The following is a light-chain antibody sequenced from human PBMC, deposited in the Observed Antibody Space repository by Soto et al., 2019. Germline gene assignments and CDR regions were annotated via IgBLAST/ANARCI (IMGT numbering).Light chain of an antibody. J-gene: IGKJ2*01. CDR2: DAS. CDR1: QSISSW. Sequence: DIQMTQSPSTLSASVGDRVTITCRASQSISSWLAWYQQKPGKAPKLLIYDASSLESGVPSRFSGSGSGTEFSLTHSSLQPDDFATYYCQQYNSYSPYTFGQGTKLEIK. CDR3: QQYNSYSPYT. V-gene: IGKV1-5*01.